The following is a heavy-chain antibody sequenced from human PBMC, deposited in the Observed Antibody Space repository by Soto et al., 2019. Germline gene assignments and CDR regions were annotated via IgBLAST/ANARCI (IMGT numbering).Heavy chain of an antibody. V-gene: IGHV3-23*01. J-gene: IGHJ4*02. CDR3: ANHGAGAVAAPYYFDY. Sequence: LRLSCAASGFTFSSYAMSCVRQAPRKGLEWVSAISGSGGSTYYADSVKGRFTISRDSSKNTLYLQMNSLRAEDTAVYYCANHGAGAVAAPYYFDYWGQGTLVTVSS. D-gene: IGHD6-19*01. CDR2: ISGSGGST. CDR1: GFTFSSYA.